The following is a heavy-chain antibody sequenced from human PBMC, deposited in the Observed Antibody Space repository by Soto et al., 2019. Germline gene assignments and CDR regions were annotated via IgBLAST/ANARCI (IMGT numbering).Heavy chain of an antibody. V-gene: IGHV4-39*01. CDR2: IYYSGST. CDR1: GGSISSSSYY. Sequence: SETLSLTCTVSGGSISSSSYYWGWIRQPPGKGLEWIGSIYYSGSTYYNPSLKSRVTISVDTSKNQFSLKLSSVTAADTAVYYCARWSPYSDYFDYWGQGTLVTVSS. CDR3: ARWSPYSDYFDY. J-gene: IGHJ4*02. D-gene: IGHD4-4*01.